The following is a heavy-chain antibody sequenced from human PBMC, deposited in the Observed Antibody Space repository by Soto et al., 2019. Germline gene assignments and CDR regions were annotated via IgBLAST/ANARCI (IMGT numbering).Heavy chain of an antibody. Sequence: AXVKVSGKASGGTFSSFAISWVRQAPGQGLEVMGGIIPIFGTANYAQKFQGRVTITADESTSTAYMELSSLRSEDTAVYYCARGLRASSSWSPLYYYGMDVWGQGTTVTVSS. CDR3: ARGLRASSSWSPLYYYGMDV. J-gene: IGHJ6*02. CDR2: IIPIFGTA. CDR1: GGTFSSFA. V-gene: IGHV1-69*13. D-gene: IGHD6-13*01.